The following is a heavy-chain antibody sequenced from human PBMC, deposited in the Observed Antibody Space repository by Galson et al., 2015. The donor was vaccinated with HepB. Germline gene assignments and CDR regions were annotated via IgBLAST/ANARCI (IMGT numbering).Heavy chain of an antibody. V-gene: IGHV6-1*01. CDR2: TYYRSKWYN. J-gene: IGHJ5*02. D-gene: IGHD1-1*01. CDR3: ARTGGWFDL. Sequence: CAISGDSVSSNSAAWNWIRQSPSRGLEWLGGTYYRSKWYNEYAVSVKGRITINPDTSKNQFSLQLNSVTPDDTAVYFCARTGGWFDLWGQGTLVTVSS. CDR1: GDSVSSNSAA.